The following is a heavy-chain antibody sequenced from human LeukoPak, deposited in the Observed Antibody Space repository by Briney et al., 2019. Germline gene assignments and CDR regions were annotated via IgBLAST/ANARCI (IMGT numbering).Heavy chain of an antibody. J-gene: IGHJ4*02. CDR1: GYSFTSYW. V-gene: IGHV5-51*01. D-gene: IGHD5-18*01. Sequence: GESLKISCKGSGYSFTSYWIGWVRQMPGKGLEWMGIIYPGDSDTRYSPSFQGQVTVSADKSISTAYLQWSSLKASDTAMYYCARAVDTAMVHNPSGFVYWGQGTLVTVSS. CDR2: IYPGDSDT. CDR3: ARAVDTAMVHNPSGFVY.